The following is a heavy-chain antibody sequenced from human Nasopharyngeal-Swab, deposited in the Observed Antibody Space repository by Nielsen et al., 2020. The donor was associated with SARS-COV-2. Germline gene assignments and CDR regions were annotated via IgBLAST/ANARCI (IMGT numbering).Heavy chain of an antibody. CDR2: ISNDGSNK. CDR1: GFTFSTYA. CDR3: AKAQGIRYGLDV. J-gene: IGHJ6*02. V-gene: IGHV3-30*18. Sequence: GGSLRLSCAASGFTFSTYAMRWVRQAPGKGLEWVTLISNDGSNKYYGDSVKGRFTISRDNSRNTLFLQMNSLRPEDTAVYYCAKAQGIRYGLDVWGHGTTVTVSS.